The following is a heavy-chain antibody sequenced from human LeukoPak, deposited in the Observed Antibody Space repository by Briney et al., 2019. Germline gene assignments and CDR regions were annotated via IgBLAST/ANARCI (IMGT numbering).Heavy chain of an antibody. Sequence: ASVKVSCKASGYTFTSYDINWVRQAPGQGLEWMGIINPSGGSASYAQNFQGRVTMTRDTSASTVYMELSSLRSEDTAIYYCARIRDGYNDAYDIWGQGTVVTVPS. V-gene: IGHV1-46*01. J-gene: IGHJ3*02. CDR3: ARIRDGYNDAYDI. D-gene: IGHD5-24*01. CDR1: GYTFTSYD. CDR2: INPSGGSA.